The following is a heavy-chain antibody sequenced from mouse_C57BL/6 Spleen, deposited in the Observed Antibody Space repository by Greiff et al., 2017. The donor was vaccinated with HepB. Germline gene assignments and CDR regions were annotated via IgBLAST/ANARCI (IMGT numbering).Heavy chain of an antibody. CDR1: GYTFTSYW. D-gene: IGHD1-1*01. CDR2: IYPSDSET. CDR3: YRRITTVVSPYFDH. Sequence: QVQLQQPGAELVRPGSSVQLSCKASGYTFTSYWMDWVKQRPGQGLEWIGNIYPSDSETHYNQKFKDKDTLTVDKSSSTAYMQLSSLTSEDSAVYYCYRRITTVVSPYFDHWGERTTCTDSS. V-gene: IGHV1-61*01. J-gene: IGHJ2*01.